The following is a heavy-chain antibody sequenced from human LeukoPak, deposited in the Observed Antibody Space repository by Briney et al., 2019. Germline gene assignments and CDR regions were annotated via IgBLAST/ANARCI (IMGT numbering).Heavy chain of an antibody. CDR2: IWYDGSNK. D-gene: IGHD6-13*01. J-gene: IGHJ4*02. CDR1: GFTFSSYA. Sequence: GGSLRLSCAASGFTFSSYAMHWVRQAPGKGLEWVAVIWYDGSNKYYADSVKGRFTISRDNSKNTLYLQMNSLRAEDTAVYYCARLAAAGLVRGIDYWGQGTLVTVSS. CDR3: ARLAAAGLVRGIDY. V-gene: IGHV3-33*08.